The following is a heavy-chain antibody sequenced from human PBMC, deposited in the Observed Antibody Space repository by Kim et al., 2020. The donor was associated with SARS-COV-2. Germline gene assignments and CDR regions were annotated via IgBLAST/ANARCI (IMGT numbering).Heavy chain of an antibody. D-gene: IGHD2-2*01. V-gene: IGHV3-30*02. CDR3: AKDQGPVVVPNYVMDV. J-gene: IGHJ6*02. Sequence: SGKRRFTITRDNSKTTLYLQMNSRRAEDTAVYYCAKDQGPVVVPNYVMDVWGQGTTVTVSS.